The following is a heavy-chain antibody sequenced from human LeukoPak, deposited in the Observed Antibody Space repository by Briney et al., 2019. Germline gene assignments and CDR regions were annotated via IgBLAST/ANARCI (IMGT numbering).Heavy chain of an antibody. CDR3: AGGIAAAGTSVG. J-gene: IGHJ4*02. D-gene: IGHD6-13*01. CDR2: IYCSGST. CDR1: GGSISSYY. Sequence: SETLSLTCTVSGGSISSYYWSWIRQPPGKGLEWIGYIYCSGSTNYNPYLKSRVTISVDTSKNQFSLKLSSVTAADTAVYYCAGGIAAAGTSVGWGQGTLVTVSS. V-gene: IGHV4-59*01.